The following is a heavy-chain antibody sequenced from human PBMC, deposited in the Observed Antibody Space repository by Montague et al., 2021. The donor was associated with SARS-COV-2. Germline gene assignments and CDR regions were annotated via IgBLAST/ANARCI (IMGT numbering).Heavy chain of an antibody. Sequence: SETLSLTCSVLVSWNSGAYRKSTRLNSSHTLDPYGFFCFKGRTNYNPSLKSRVTISVDTSKNQFSLKLSSVTAADTAVYYCARGLSRYSSGKTPFLHAEMDDWGQGTTVTVSS. D-gene: IGHD6-19*01. CDR2: FCFKGRT. CDR3: ARGLSRYSSGKTPFLHAEMDD. J-gene: IGHJ6*02. CDR1: VSWNSGAY. V-gene: IGHV4-59*01.